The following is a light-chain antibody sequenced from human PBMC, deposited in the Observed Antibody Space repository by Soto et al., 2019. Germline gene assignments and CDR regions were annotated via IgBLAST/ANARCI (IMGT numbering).Light chain of an antibody. Sequence: IELTQSPSSLCVSPGERATLSCRASQSVSTYLAWYQQRPGQAPRLLIYDASYRATDIPPRFSGSGSGTDFTLTISRLEPEDFALYYCQPPSSWPPTISFGQGTRLEI. CDR1: QSVSTY. CDR2: DAS. V-gene: IGKV3-11*01. J-gene: IGKJ5*01. CDR3: QPPSSWPPTIS.